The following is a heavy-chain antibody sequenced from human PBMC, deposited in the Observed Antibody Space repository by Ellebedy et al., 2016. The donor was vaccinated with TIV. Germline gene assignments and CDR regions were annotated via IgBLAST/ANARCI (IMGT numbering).Heavy chain of an antibody. Sequence: AASVKVSCKASGYTFTSDLIHWVRQAPGQGLEWMGRINPSGGGTGYAQKFQGRVTMTRDTSASTVYMELSSLRPEDTSVYYCAREGGVYYFDYWGQGTLITVSS. CDR3: AREGGVYYFDY. CDR1: GYTFTSDL. J-gene: IGHJ4*02. D-gene: IGHD1-26*01. CDR2: INPSGGGT. V-gene: IGHV1-46*01.